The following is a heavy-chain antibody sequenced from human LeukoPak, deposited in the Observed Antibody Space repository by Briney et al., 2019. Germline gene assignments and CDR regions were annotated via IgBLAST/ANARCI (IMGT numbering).Heavy chain of an antibody. J-gene: IGHJ4*02. CDR2: IGYDGSNN. CDR3: AKEIYYDSSAFFDY. D-gene: IGHD3-22*01. CDR1: GFSFSSYG. Sequence: QPGRSLRLSCAASGFSFSSYGIHWVRQAPGKGLEWVAVIGYDGSNNYYADSVKGRFTISRDNSKNTLYLQMNSLRTEDTAVYFCAKEIYYDSSAFFDYWGQGTLVTVSA. V-gene: IGHV3-30*18.